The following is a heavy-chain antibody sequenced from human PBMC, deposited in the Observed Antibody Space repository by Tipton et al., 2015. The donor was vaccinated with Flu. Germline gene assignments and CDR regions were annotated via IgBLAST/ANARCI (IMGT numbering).Heavy chain of an antibody. CDR1: GGSFSGYY. D-gene: IGHD3-10*01. Sequence: TLSLTCAVYGGSFSGYYWSWIRQPPGKGLEWIGEIDDSGSTNYNPSLKSRVAISLDPSKTHFSLKLTSVTAADSAVYYCARGRFMGFDYWGQGALITVSS. CDR3: ARGRFMGFDY. CDR2: IDDSGST. V-gene: IGHV4-34*01. J-gene: IGHJ4*02.